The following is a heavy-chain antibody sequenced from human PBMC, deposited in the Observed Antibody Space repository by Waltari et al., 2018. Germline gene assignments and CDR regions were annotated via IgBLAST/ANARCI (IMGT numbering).Heavy chain of an antibody. CDR1: QFSISTYN. Sequence: EVQLVESGGGLVKPGGSLRLSCVASQFSISTYNMNWVRQAPGKGLGWVASISSDSNDIHYADSVKGRFTISRDNAKNSLYLQMNSLRAEDTAVYYCATGGWGFYFDYWGQGTLVTVSS. CDR3: ATGGWGFYFDY. CDR2: ISSDSNDI. V-gene: IGHV3-21*01. J-gene: IGHJ4*02. D-gene: IGHD7-27*01.